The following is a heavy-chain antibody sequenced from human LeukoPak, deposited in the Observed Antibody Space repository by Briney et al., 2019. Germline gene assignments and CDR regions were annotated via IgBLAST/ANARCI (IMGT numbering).Heavy chain of an antibody. CDR3: ARSTGFYSYYLDV. CDR1: GGSISPYY. V-gene: IGHV4-59*01. J-gene: IGHJ6*03. CDR2: VYHTGST. Sequence: SETLSLTCTVSGGSISPYYWSWIRQPPGKGLEWIGYVYHTGSTNYNSSLKSRLTISVDTSKNQFSLKFTSLTTADTAVYYCARSTGFYSYYLDVWDRGTTVTVSS.